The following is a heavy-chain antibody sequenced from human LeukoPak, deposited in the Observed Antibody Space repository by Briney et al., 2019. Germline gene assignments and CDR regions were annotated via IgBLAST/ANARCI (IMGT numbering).Heavy chain of an antibody. J-gene: IGHJ4*02. V-gene: IGHV4-59*01. D-gene: IGHD2-21*02. CDR2: IYYSGST. Sequence: SETLSLTCTVSGGSISSYYWSWIRQPPGKGLEWIGYIYYSGSTNYNPSLKSRVTVSVDTSKNQFSLKLSSVTAADTAVYYCARDCGGDCSLDYWGQGTLVTVSS. CDR3: ARDCGGDCSLDY. CDR1: GGSISSYY.